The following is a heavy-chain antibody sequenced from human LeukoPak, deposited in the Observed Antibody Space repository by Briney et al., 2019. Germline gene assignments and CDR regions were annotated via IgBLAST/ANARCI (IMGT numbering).Heavy chain of an antibody. CDR3: ARDLLGGPLNDYEFDY. CDR1: GYTFTSYG. J-gene: IGHJ4*02. Sequence: GASVKVSCKASGYTFTSYGISWVRQAPGQGLEWMGWISAYNGNTNYAQKLQGRVTMTTDTSTSTAYMELRSLRSDDTAVYYCARDLLGGPLNDYEFDYWGQGTLVTVSS. CDR2: ISAYNGNT. D-gene: IGHD4-17*01. V-gene: IGHV1-18*01.